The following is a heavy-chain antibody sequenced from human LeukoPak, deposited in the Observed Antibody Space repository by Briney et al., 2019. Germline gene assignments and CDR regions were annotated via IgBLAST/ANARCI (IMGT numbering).Heavy chain of an antibody. CDR1: GYTFTSYG. V-gene: IGHV1-18*01. J-gene: IGHJ5*02. CDR2: ISAYNGNT. D-gene: IGHD1-1*01. Sequence: GASVTVSCKSSGYTFTSYGISWVRQAPGHGLEWWGRISAYNGNTNYAQKLHGRVTMTTDTSTSTAYMELRSLRSDDTAVFYCARDDTGDGGWFDPWGQGTLVTVSS. CDR3: ARDDTGDGGWFDP.